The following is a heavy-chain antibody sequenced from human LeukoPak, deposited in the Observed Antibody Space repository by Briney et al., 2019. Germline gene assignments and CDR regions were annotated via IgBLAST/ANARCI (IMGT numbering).Heavy chain of an antibody. J-gene: IGHJ4*02. V-gene: IGHV3-66*01. CDR1: GFTVISHY. Sequence: GGSLRLSCAASGFTVISHYMSWVREAPGKGLEWVSVIYRGDGTYYADSVKGRFTISRDNSKNTVYLQMNSLSVDNTAVYYCARDIGGTVEVATMNYWGQGTLVTVSS. CDR2: IYRGDGT. CDR3: ARDIGGTVEVATMNY. D-gene: IGHD5-24*01.